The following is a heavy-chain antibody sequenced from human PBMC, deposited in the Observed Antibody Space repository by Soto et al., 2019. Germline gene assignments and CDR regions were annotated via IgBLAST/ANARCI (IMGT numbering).Heavy chain of an antibody. CDR3: ARNEIDFHDSGNWITRGFDP. J-gene: IGHJ5*02. Sequence: SETLSLTCTVSAGSVNSGSFYWSWIRQPPGKGLELIGCIYYNGSTKYNPSLKSRITMSVDTSKNHFSLAVTSVTAADTAVYFCARNEIDFHDSGNWITRGFDPWGQGTLVTVSS. CDR2: IYYNGST. V-gene: IGHV4-61*03. CDR1: AGSVNSGSFY. D-gene: IGHD3-10*01.